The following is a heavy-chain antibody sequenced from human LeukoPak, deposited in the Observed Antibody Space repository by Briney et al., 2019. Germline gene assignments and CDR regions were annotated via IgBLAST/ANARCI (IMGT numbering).Heavy chain of an antibody. Sequence: GASVKVSCKASGGTFSSYAISWVRQAPGQGLEWMGGIIPIFGTADYAQKFQGRVTITADESTSTAYMELSSLRSEDTAVYYCARRTAMDSYFDYWGQGTLVTVSS. J-gene: IGHJ4*02. D-gene: IGHD5-18*01. CDR3: ARRTAMDSYFDY. V-gene: IGHV1-69*13. CDR1: GGTFSSYA. CDR2: IIPIFGTA.